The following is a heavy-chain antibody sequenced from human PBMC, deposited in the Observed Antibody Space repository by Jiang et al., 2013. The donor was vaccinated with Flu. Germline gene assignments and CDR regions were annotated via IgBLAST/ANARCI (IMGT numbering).Heavy chain of an antibody. CDR2: INTNTGNP. CDR3: ARDREYYDILTGYYPQYNWFDP. Sequence: QSGSELKKPGASVKVSCKASGYTFTSYAMNWVRQAPGQGLEWMGWINTNTGNPTYAQGFTGRFVFSLDTSVSTAYLQISSLKAEDTAVYYCARDREYYDILTGYYPQYNWFDPWGQGTLVTVSS. CDR1: GYTFTSYA. J-gene: IGHJ5*02. D-gene: IGHD3-9*01. V-gene: IGHV7-4-1*02.